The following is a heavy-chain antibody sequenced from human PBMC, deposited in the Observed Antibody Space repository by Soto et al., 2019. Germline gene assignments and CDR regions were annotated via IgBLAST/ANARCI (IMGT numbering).Heavy chain of an antibody. CDR2: IYYSGST. D-gene: IGHD3-16*01. Sequence: SETLSLTCTVSGGSISSYYWSWIRQPPGKGLEWIGYIYYSGSTYYNPSLKSRVTISVDTSKNQFSLKLSSVTAADTAVYYCARGITNDYYYGMDVWGQGTTVTVSS. CDR3: ARGITNDYYYGMDV. V-gene: IGHV4-59*06. J-gene: IGHJ6*02. CDR1: GGSISSYY.